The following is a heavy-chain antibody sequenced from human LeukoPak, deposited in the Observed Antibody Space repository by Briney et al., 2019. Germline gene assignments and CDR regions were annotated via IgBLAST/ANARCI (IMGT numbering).Heavy chain of an antibody. V-gene: IGHV4-39*07. CDR2: IYHSGST. CDR1: GGSISSSSYY. Sequence: SETLSLTCTVSGGSISSSSYYWGWIRQPPGKGLEWIGSIYHSGSTNYNPSLKSRVTISVDKSKNQFSLKLSSVTAADTAVYYCARDRGTWNDDGFDYWGQGTLVTVSS. J-gene: IGHJ4*02. CDR3: ARDRGTWNDDGFDY. D-gene: IGHD1-1*01.